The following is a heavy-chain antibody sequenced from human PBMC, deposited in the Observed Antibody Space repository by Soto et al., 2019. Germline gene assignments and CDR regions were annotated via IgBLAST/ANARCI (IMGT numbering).Heavy chain of an antibody. CDR3: VSLWTVTGSRDY. D-gene: IGHD1-7*01. CDR2: SRNRANSYST. CDR1: GFTFSDHY. Sequence: EVQLVESGGGLVEPGGSLRLSCAISGFTFSDHYMAWVRQVPGKGLEWIGRSRNRANSYSTVYAASVEGRFMISRDDSRNSLHLQMNSLKTEDTAVYYCVSLWTVTGSRDYWGQGTLVTVSS. J-gene: IGHJ4*02. V-gene: IGHV3-72*01.